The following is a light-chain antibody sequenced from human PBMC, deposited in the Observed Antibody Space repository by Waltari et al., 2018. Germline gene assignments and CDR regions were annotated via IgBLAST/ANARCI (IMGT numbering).Light chain of an antibody. CDR2: AAS. V-gene: IGKV1-39*01. CDR1: QSMSSY. Sequence: DIQMTQSPSSLSASVGDRVTITCRASQSMSSYLNWYQQKPGNAPKLLIYAASSVQSGVPSRFSGSGSGTDFTLTMSSLQPEDFATYYCQQSYSTPMYTFGQGTKLEIK. J-gene: IGKJ2*01. CDR3: QQSYSTPMYT.